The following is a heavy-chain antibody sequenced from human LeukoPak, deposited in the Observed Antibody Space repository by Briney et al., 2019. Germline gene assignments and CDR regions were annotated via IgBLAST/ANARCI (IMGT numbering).Heavy chain of an antibody. J-gene: IGHJ4*02. CDR3: ANRGGYFDY. Sequence: GGSLRLSCAASGFTFSDYYMSWIRQAPGKGLEWVSYISSSSSYTNYADSVKGRFTISRDNSKNTLYLQMNSLRAEDTAVYYCANRGGYFDYWGQGTLVTVSS. CDR2: ISSSSSYT. CDR1: GFTFSDYY. V-gene: IGHV3-11*03.